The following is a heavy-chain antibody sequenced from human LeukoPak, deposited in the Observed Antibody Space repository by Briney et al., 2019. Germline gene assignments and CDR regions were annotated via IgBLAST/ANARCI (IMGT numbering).Heavy chain of an antibody. CDR3: ASSLYSPNAFGI. J-gene: IGHJ3*02. D-gene: IGHD2-15*01. CDR1: GFTFSDHA. CDR2: INGNGGGS. V-gene: IGHV3-23*01. Sequence: GGSLRLSCAASGFTFSDHAMSWVRQAPAKGLERVSSINGNGGGSYYIDSVKGRFTISRDNSKNTLYLQMNSLRAEDTAVYYCASSLYSPNAFGIWGQGTMVTVSS.